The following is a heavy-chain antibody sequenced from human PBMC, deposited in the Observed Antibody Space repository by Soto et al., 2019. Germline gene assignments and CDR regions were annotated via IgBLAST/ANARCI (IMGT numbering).Heavy chain of an antibody. J-gene: IGHJ3*02. CDR3: ARGGGSYSGAFDI. Sequence: QVQLVESGGGVVQPGRSLRLSCAASGFTFSSYAMHWVRQAPGKGLEWVAVISYDGSNKYYADSVKGRFTISRDNSKNTRYLQMNSLRAEDTAVYYCARGGGSYSGAFDIWGQGKMVTVSS. V-gene: IGHV3-30-3*01. CDR2: ISYDGSNK. D-gene: IGHD1-26*01. CDR1: GFTFSSYA.